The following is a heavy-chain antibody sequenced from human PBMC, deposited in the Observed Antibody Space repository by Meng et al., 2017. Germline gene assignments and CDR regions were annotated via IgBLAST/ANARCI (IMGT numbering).Heavy chain of an antibody. CDR1: GGSSGSRSYY. CDR2: IYYSGST. D-gene: IGHD6-19*01. J-gene: IGHJ5*02. V-gene: IGHV4-39*06. Sequence: RLRLRELAPGRGKPSETLSLTCTVCGGSSGSRSYYWGWIRQPPGKGLEWIGSIYYSGSTYYNPSLKSRVTISVDTSKKQFSLKLSSVTAADTAVYYCASLRIAVAGINWFDPWGQGTLVTVSS. CDR3: ASLRIAVAGINWFDP.